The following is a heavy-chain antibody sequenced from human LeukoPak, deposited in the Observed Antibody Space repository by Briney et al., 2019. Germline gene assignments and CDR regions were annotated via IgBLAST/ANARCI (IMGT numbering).Heavy chain of an antibody. CDR3: AKVPRVEDYDSAGYEYYYYYYMDV. D-gene: IGHD3-22*01. Sequence: GGSLRLSCADSGFTFGSFAMTWVRQAPGKGLEWVSAISGGGRKTYYADSVKGRFTISRDNSKDTLYLQMSSLRAEDTAVYYCAKVPRVEDYDSAGYEYYYYYYMDVWGKGTTVTVSS. CDR2: ISGGGRKT. V-gene: IGHV3-23*01. CDR1: GFTFGSFA. J-gene: IGHJ6*03.